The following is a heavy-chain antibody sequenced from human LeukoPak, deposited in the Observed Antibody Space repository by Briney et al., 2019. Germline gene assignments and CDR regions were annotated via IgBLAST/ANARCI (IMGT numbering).Heavy chain of an antibody. CDR3: AAADYYDSSGYYPYAFHI. D-gene: IGHD3-22*01. CDR2: IVVGSGNT. Sequence: SVKVSCKASGFTFTRSAMQWVRQARGQRLEWIGWIVVGSGNTNYAQKFQERVTITRDMSTSTAYMELSGLRSEDTAVYFCAAADYYDSSGYYPYAFHIWGQGTMVTVSS. CDR1: GFTFTRSA. J-gene: IGHJ3*02. V-gene: IGHV1-58*02.